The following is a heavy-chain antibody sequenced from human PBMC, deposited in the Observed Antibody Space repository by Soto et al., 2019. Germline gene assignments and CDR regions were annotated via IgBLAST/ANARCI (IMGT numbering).Heavy chain of an antibody. V-gene: IGHV4-30-4*01. J-gene: IGHJ4*02. CDR2: IYYSGST. CDR3: PTILADSSARSCYYYDY. D-gene: IGHD2-15*01. CDR1: GGSISSGDYY. Sequence: NPSETLSLTCTVSGGSISSGDYYWSWIRQPPGKGLEWIGYIYYSGSTYYNPSLKSRVTISVDTSKNQFSLKLSSVTAADTAVYYCPTILADSSARSCYYYDYWRPGNLVTVSS.